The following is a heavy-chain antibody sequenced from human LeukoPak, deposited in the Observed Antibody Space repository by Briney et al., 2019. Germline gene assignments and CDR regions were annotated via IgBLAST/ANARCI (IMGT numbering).Heavy chain of an antibody. D-gene: IGHD6-13*01. CDR2: ISYDGSNK. CDR3: AREKAPGIEDY. Sequence: GGSLRLSCAASGFTFSNYGMHWVRQAPGKGLEWVAVISYDGSNKFYRDSVKGRFTTSRDNSKNMLYLQMNSLRAEDTAVYYCAREKAPGIEDYWGQGTLVTVSS. J-gene: IGHJ4*02. CDR1: GFTFSNYG. V-gene: IGHV3-30*03.